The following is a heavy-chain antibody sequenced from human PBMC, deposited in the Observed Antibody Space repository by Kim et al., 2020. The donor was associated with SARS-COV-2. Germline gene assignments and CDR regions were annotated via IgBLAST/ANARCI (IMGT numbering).Heavy chain of an antibody. CDR3: PPRSYSGAFDI. D-gene: IGHD1-26*01. V-gene: IGHV3-15*01. CDR2: IRSSTGLNST. J-gene: IGHJ3*02. Sequence: GGSLRLSCAASGFTLSNASMIWGRHAPGQVLARVDLIRSSTGLNSTHYAAPGKGRFTSTRDDSKNTLYLQTNSLKTEDTAVYYCPPRSYSGAFDIWGQGT. CDR1: GFTLSNAS.